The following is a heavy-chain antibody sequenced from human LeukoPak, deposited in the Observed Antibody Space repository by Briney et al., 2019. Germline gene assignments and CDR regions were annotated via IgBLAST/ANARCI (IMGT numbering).Heavy chain of an antibody. J-gene: IGHJ1*01. CDR3: AKEDGYYYDSGGYYVEYFQH. V-gene: IGHV3-21*04. Sequence: GGSLRLSCAASGFTFSSYSMNWVRQAPGKGLEWVSSISSSSSYIYYADSVKGRFTISRDNAKNSLYLQMNSLRAEDTAVYYCAKEDGYYYDSGGYYVEYFQHWGQGTLVTVSS. CDR1: GFTFSSYS. D-gene: IGHD3-22*01. CDR2: ISSSSSYI.